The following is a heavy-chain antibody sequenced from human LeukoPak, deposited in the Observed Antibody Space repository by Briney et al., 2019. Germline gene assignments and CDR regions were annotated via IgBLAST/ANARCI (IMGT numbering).Heavy chain of an antibody. D-gene: IGHD6-19*01. V-gene: IGHV3-23*01. CDR1: GFTFSSYA. CDR2: TSGSGGST. J-gene: IGHJ5*02. Sequence: GGSLRLSCAASGFTFSSYAMSWVRQAAGKGLDWVSATSGSGGSTYYADSVKGRFTISRDNSKNTLYLQMNSLRAEDTAVYYCAKEQWLVRSDLGWFDPWGQGTLVTVSS. CDR3: AKEQWLVRSDLGWFDP.